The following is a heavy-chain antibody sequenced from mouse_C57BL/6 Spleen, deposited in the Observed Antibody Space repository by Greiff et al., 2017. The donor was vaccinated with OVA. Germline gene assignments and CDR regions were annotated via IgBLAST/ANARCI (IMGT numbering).Heavy chain of an antibody. D-gene: IGHD2-5*01. CDR3: TRYYSNYRYFDV. J-gene: IGHJ1*03. CDR1: GFTFSDAW. V-gene: IGHV6-6*01. CDR2: IRNKANNHAT. Sequence: EVQLVESGGGLVQPGGSMKLSCAASGFTFSDAWMDWVRQSPEKGLEWVAEIRNKANNHATYYAESVKGRFTISRDDSKSSVYLQMNSLRAEDTGIYYCTRYYSNYRYFDVWGTGTTVTVSS.